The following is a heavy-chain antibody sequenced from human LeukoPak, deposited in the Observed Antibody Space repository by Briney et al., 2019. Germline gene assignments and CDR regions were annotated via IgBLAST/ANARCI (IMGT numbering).Heavy chain of an antibody. CDR2: IYYSGST. V-gene: IGHV4-38-2*01. Sequence: SETLSLTCAVSGYSISSSDYWGWIRQPPGKGLEWIGSIYYSGSTYYNPSLKSRVTISVDTSKNQFSLKLSSVTAADTAVYYCARRSGGVTAIRFFDYWGQGTLVTVSS. J-gene: IGHJ4*02. CDR3: ARRSGGVTAIRFFDY. CDR1: GYSISSSDY. D-gene: IGHD2-21*02.